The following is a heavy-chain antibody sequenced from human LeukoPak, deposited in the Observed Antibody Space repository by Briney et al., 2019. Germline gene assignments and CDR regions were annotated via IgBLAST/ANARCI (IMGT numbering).Heavy chain of an antibody. CDR3: TIMGPAVTTVVTPVVY. Sequence: GGSLRLSCADSGFTFSGSAMHWVRQASGKGLEWVGRIRSKANSYATAYAASVKGRFTISRDDSKNTAYLQMNSLKTEDTAVYYCTIMGPAVTTVVTPVVYWGQGTLVTVSS. D-gene: IGHD4-23*01. V-gene: IGHV3-73*01. CDR2: IRSKANSYAT. CDR1: GFTFSGSA. J-gene: IGHJ4*02.